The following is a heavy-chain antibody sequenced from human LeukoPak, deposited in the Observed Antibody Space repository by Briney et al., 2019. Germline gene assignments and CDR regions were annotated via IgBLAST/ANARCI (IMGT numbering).Heavy chain of an antibody. V-gene: IGHV4-59*01. Sequence: SETLSLTCSVSGGSISNYYWSWIRQPPGKGLEWIGYIYNSGSTNYNPSLRSRVTISLEMSKHQFSLNVTSVTAADTAVYYCATNTGTVFDYWGQGALVTVSS. D-gene: IGHD7-27*01. J-gene: IGHJ4*02. CDR2: IYNSGST. CDR1: GGSISNYY. CDR3: ATNTGTVFDY.